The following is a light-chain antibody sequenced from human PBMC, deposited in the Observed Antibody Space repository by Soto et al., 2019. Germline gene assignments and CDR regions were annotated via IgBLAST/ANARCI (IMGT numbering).Light chain of an antibody. V-gene: IGLV2-14*01. CDR3: SSYTSSSTRV. CDR1: SSDVGGYKY. Sequence: QSALTQPASVSGSPGQSITISCTGTSSDVGGYKYVSWYQQHPGEAPKLMIYDVSNRPSGVSNRFSGSKSGNTASLTISGLQAEDEADYYCSSYTSSSTRVFGTGTKVTAL. J-gene: IGLJ1*01. CDR2: DVS.